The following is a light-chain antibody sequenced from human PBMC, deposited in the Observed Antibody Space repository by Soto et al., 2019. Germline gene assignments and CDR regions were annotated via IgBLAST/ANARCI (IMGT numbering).Light chain of an antibody. CDR3: CSYAGSYTFVV. CDR2: DVS. Sequence: QSALTQPRSVSGSPGQSVTISCTGTSIEVGGYNYVSWYQQHPGKAPKLMIYDVSKRPSGVPDRFSGSKSGNTASLTISGLQAEDEADYYCCSYAGSYTFVVFGGGTKVTVL. CDR1: SIEVGGYNY. V-gene: IGLV2-11*01. J-gene: IGLJ2*01.